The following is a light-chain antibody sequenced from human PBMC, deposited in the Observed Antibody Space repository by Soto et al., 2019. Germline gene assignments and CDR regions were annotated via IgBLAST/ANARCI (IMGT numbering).Light chain of an antibody. CDR1: QSIDGW. CDR2: KSS. Sequence: DIQLTQSPSPLSASIGDRVTITCRASQSIDGWLAWYQQKPGEAPKLLIYKSSTSQPGVPSRFSGSGSGTDFTLTISTLQPGDFATYSCQHYSSSGCTCGQGTKLEIK. CDR3: QHYSSSGCT. J-gene: IGKJ2*02. V-gene: IGKV1-5*03.